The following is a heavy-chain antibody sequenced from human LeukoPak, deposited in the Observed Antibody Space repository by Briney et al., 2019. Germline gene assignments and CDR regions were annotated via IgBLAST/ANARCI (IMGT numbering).Heavy chain of an antibody. J-gene: IGHJ3*02. Sequence: GGSLRLSCAASGFTFDDYGMSWVRQAPGKGLEWVSVINWNGGSTGYADSVKGRFTISRDNAKNSLYLQMNSLRAEDTALYYCARRIDSSGWYGDDAFDIWGQGTMVTVSS. V-gene: IGHV3-20*04. CDR3: ARRIDSSGWYGDDAFDI. CDR1: GFTFDDYG. D-gene: IGHD6-19*01. CDR2: INWNGGST.